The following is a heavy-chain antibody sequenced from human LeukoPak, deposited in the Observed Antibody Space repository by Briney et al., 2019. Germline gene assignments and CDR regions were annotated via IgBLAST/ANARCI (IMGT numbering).Heavy chain of an antibody. CDR2: INHSGST. CDR1: GGSISSSNW. J-gene: IGHJ4*02. V-gene: IGHV4-4*02. D-gene: IGHD3-10*01. CDR3: ARGRRITMVRGAKRTYYFDY. Sequence: SETLSLTCAVSGGSISSSNWWSWVRQPPGKGLEWIGEINHSGSTNYNPSLKSRVTISVDTSKNQFSLKLSSVTAADTAVYYCARGRRITMVRGAKRTYYFDYWGQGTLVTVSS.